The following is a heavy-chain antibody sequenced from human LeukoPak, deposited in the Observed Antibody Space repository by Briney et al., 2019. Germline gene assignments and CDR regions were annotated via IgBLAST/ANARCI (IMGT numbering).Heavy chain of an antibody. V-gene: IGHV3-23*01. CDR3: AKRGVVIRGLLVIGYHQEAYHYDF. CDR1: GISLSNYA. CDR2: ISERGGST. D-gene: IGHD3-10*01. Sequence: PGGSLRLSCVVSGISLSNYAMTWVRQAPGKGLEWVSYISERGGSTTYADSVKGRFTISRDTSLNTLHLQMNNLRAEDTAVYFCAKRGVVIRGLLVIGYHQEAYHYDFWGQGVLVTVSS. J-gene: IGHJ4*02.